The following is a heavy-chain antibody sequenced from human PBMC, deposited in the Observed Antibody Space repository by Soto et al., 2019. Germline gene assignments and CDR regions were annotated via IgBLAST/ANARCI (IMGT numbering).Heavy chain of an antibody. CDR3: AKEGGLSGSYYISSSYYFDY. CDR2: ISYDGSNT. V-gene: IGHV3-30*18. Sequence: QVQLVESGGGVVQPGRSLRLSCVASGFTFSSYGMHWVRQAPGKGLEWVAIISYDGSNTYYAYSVKGRFTISRDKSKNTLYLQMNILRAEDTSVYDCAKEGGLSGSYYISSSYYFDYWGQGTLVTVSS. J-gene: IGHJ4*02. D-gene: IGHD1-26*01. CDR1: GFTFSSYG.